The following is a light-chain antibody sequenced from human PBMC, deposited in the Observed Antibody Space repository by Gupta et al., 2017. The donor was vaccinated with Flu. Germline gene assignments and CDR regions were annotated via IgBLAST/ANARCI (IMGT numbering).Light chain of an antibody. Sequence: DIVMTQSPDSLAVSLGERATINCKSSQSVLYSSNNKNYLAWYQQKPGQPPKLLIYWASTRESGVPDRFSGSGPGTDFTLTISSLQAEDVAVYYCRQDDSTPLTFGGGTKVEIK. CDR3: RQDDSTPLT. CDR1: QSVLYSSNNKNY. CDR2: WAS. J-gene: IGKJ4*01. V-gene: IGKV4-1*01.